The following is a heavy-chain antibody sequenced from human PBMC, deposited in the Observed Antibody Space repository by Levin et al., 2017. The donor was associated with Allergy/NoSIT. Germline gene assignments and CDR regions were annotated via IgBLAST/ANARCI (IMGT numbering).Heavy chain of an antibody. Sequence: SQTLSLTCTVSGGSISSGDYYWSWIRQPPGKGLEWIGYIYYSGSTYYNPSLKSRVTISVDTSKNQFSLKLSSVTAADTAVYYCAGFMVRGVIWVLDAFDIWGQGTMVTVSS. D-gene: IGHD3-10*01. CDR3: AGFMVRGVIWVLDAFDI. CDR1: GGSISSGDYY. V-gene: IGHV4-30-4*01. J-gene: IGHJ3*02. CDR2: IYYSGST.